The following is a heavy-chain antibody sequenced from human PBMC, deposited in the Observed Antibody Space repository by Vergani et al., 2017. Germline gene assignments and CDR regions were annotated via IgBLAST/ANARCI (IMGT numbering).Heavy chain of an antibody. CDR3: ARDRLAVAGSLPDY. Sequence: QLQLQESGPGLVKPSETLSLTCTVSGGSISSSSYYWGWIRQPPGKGLEWIGSIYYSGSTYYNPSLKSRVAISVDTSRNQFSLKLSSVTAADTAVYYCARDRLAVAGSLPDYWGQGTLVTVSS. J-gene: IGHJ4*02. CDR2: IYYSGST. CDR1: GGSISSSSYY. V-gene: IGHV4-39*07. D-gene: IGHD6-19*01.